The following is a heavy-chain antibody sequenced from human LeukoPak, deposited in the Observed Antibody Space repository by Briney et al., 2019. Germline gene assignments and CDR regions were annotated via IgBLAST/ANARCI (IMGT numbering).Heavy chain of an antibody. CDR3: ARGPYGDHITEGFDQ. V-gene: IGHV3-9*01. CDR2: ISWNSGSI. J-gene: IGHJ4*02. CDR1: GFTFDDYA. Sequence: GGSLRLSCAASGFTFDDYAMHWVRQAPGKGLEWVSGISWNSGSIGYADSVKGRFTISRDSSTNTLFLQMVRLSADDTAVYYCARGPYGDHITEGFDQWGQGTLVTVSS. D-gene: IGHD4-17*01.